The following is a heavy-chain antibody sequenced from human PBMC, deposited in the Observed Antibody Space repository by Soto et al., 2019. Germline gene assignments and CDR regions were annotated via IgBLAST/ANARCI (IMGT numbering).Heavy chain of an antibody. V-gene: IGHV4-59*01. Sequence: SSETLSLTCTVSGGSISSYYWSWIRQPPGKGLEWIGYIYYSGSTNYNPSLKSRVTISVDTSKNQFSLKLSSVTAADTAVYYCARGLEWDSSGSYYFDYWGQGTLVTVSS. CDR3: ARGLEWDSSGSYYFDY. CDR2: IYYSGST. J-gene: IGHJ4*02. CDR1: GGSISSYY. D-gene: IGHD3-22*01.